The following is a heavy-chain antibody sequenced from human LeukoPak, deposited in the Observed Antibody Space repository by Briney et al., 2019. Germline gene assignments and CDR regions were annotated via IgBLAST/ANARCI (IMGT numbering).Heavy chain of an antibody. J-gene: IGHJ4*02. D-gene: IGHD4-17*01. CDR1: GFTVSSYA. CDR2: IGYSAGDT. CDR3: AKDDDGHHHGVDH. Sequence: GGSLRLSCAASGFTVSSYAMTWDRQAPGKGLEWVSAIGYSAGDTYYADSVKGRFTISRDNSMNTLYLQMSSLRADDTALYYCAKDDDGHHHGVDHWGQGTLVTVSS. V-gene: IGHV3-23*01.